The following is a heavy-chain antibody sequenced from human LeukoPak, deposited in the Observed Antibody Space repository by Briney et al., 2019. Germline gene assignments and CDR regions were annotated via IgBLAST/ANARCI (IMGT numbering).Heavy chain of an antibody. CDR2: ISGSGGST. J-gene: IGHJ3*02. V-gene: IGHV3-23*01. CDR1: GFTFSSYA. Sequence: GGSLRLSCAASGFTFSSYAMSWVRQAPGKGLEWVSAISGSGGSTYYADSVKGRFTISRDNSKNTLYLQMNSLIAEDTAVYYCAKSSKMAYYYDSSGYYRFSPDAFDIWGQGTMVTVSS. D-gene: IGHD3-22*01. CDR3: AKSSKMAYYYDSSGYYRFSPDAFDI.